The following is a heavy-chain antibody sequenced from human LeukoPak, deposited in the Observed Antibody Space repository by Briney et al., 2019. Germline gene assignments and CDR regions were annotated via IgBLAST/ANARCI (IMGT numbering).Heavy chain of an antibody. D-gene: IGHD6-13*01. V-gene: IGHV3-7*01. CDR3: ARDGSGIAYYYYGMDV. J-gene: IGHJ6*02. Sequence: GGSLRLSCAASGFTFSSYWMSWVRQAPGKGLEWVANIKQDGSEKYYVDSVKGRFTISRDNAKNSVYLQMNSLRAEDTAVYYCARDGSGIAYYYYGMDVWGQGTMVIVSS. CDR2: IKQDGSEK. CDR1: GFTFSSYW.